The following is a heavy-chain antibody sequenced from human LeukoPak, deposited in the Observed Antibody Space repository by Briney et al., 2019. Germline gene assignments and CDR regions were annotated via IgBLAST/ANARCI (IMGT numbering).Heavy chain of an antibody. Sequence: GGSLRLSCATSGFTFSTFWMHWVRQAPGKGLEWVSAISGSGGSTYYADSVKGRFTISRDNSKNTLYLQMNSLRAEDTAVYYCARGPSGYYDDWGQGTLVTVSS. J-gene: IGHJ4*02. CDR1: GFTFSTFW. D-gene: IGHD3-3*01. CDR3: ARGPSGYYDD. V-gene: IGHV3-23*01. CDR2: ISGSGGST.